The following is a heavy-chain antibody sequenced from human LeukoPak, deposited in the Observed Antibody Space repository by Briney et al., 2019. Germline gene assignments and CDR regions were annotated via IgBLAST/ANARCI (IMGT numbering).Heavy chain of an antibody. CDR1: GGTFSSYA. J-gene: IGHJ3*02. CDR2: IIPILGIA. CDR3: ARDARYYDSSGYDAFDI. Sequence: SVKVSCKASGGTFSSYAISWVRQAPGQGLEWMGRIIPILGIANYAQKFQGRVTITADKSTSTAYMELSSLRSEDTAVYYCARDARYYDSSGYDAFDIWGQGTMVTVSS. D-gene: IGHD3-22*01. V-gene: IGHV1-69*04.